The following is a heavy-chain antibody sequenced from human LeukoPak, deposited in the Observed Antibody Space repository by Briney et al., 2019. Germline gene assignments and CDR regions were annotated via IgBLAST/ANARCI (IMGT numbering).Heavy chain of an antibody. CDR1: GFTFSSYS. CDR3: ARVGSSGWLIFDY. J-gene: IGHJ4*02. V-gene: IGHV3-21*01. CDR2: ISSSSSYI. Sequence: GVYLRLSCAASGFTFSSYSMNWVRQAPGKGLEWVTSISSSSSYIYYADSAKGRFTISRDNAKNSLYLQMNSLRAEDTAVYYCARVGSSGWLIFDYWGQGTLVTVSS. D-gene: IGHD6-19*01.